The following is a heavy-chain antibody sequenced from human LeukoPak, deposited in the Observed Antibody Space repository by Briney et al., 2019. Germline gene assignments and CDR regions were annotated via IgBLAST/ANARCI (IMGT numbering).Heavy chain of an antibody. Sequence: GGSLRLSCTASGFTFSTYGMHWVRQAPGKGLEWVTLISYDGSTKYYSDSVKGRFTLSRDNSKNTLYLQMNSLRAEDTAVYYCARDSGWSFSSFFDYWGQGSLVTVSS. V-gene: IGHV3-30*03. D-gene: IGHD6-19*01. CDR1: GFTFSTYG. J-gene: IGHJ4*02. CDR2: ISYDGSTK. CDR3: ARDSGWSFSSFFDY.